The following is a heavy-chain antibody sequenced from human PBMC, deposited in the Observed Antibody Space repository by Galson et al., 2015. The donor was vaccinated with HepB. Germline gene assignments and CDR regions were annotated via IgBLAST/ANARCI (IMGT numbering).Heavy chain of an antibody. CDR3: ARESIGFRTGWAPRP. CDR2: ISTYKGDT. CDR1: GYTFTNYG. J-gene: IGHJ5*02. V-gene: IGHV1-18*01. Sequence: SCKASGYTFTNYGIAWVRQAPGQGLEWMGWISTYKGDTYYAQKFQGRLTMTTDTPTTTAYMELRSLGFDDTAVYYCARESIGFRTGWAPRPWGQGTLVTVSS. D-gene: IGHD1-14*01.